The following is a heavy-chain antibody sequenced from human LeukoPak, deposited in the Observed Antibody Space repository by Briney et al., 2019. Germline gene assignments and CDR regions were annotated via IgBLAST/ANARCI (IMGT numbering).Heavy chain of an antibody. Sequence: ASVKVSCTASGGTFSSYAISWVRQAPGQGLEWMGGIIPIFGTANYAQKFQGRVTITADESTSTGYMELRRLSSDDTAVYYCGRGPKAGGPHHDMDVWGRGTTVTVSS. D-gene: IGHD2-15*01. CDR1: GGTFSSYA. V-gene: IGHV1-69*13. J-gene: IGHJ6*02. CDR3: GRGPKAGGPHHDMDV. CDR2: IIPIFGTA.